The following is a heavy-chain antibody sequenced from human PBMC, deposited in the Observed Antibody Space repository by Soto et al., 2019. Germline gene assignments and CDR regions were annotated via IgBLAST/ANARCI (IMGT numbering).Heavy chain of an antibody. CDR1: GGTFSSYA. CDR2: IIPIFGTA. CDR3: ARDWGITMGLPYYYGMDV. J-gene: IGHJ6*02. V-gene: IGHV1-69*12. Sequence: QVQLVQSGAEVKKPGSSVKVSCKASGGTFSSYAISWVRQAPGQGLEWMGGIIPIFGTANYAQKFQGRVTITADESTSTAYMELSSLRSEDTAVYYCARDWGITMGLPYYYGMDVWGQGTTVTVSS. D-gene: IGHD3-10*01.